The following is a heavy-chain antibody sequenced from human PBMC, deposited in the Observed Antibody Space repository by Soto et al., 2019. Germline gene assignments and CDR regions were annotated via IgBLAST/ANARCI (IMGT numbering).Heavy chain of an antibody. D-gene: IGHD3-10*01. V-gene: IGHV1-46*01. CDR1: GYKFINHC. J-gene: IGHJ4*02. Sequence: GASVKVSCKASGYKFINHCIHWVRQAPGVGLEWMGIINPNGGGTGYAQKFQGRVTMTTDTYASTVHMELSSLRSEDTAVYFCARDSSASATSYSFDYWGQGTLVTVSS. CDR3: ARDSSASATSYSFDY. CDR2: INPNGGGT.